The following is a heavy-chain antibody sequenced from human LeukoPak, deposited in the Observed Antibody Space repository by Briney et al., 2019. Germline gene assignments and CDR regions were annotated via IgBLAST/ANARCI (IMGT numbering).Heavy chain of an antibody. CDR2: IYYSGST. Sequence: PSETLSLTCTVSGGSISSYYWGWIRQPPGKGLEWIGYIYYSGSTNYNPSLKSRVTISVDTSKNQFSLKLSSVTAADTAVYYCAGRPFIYCGGVSCYPAAFDIWGQGTMVTVSS. D-gene: IGHD2-15*01. CDR1: GGSISSYY. J-gene: IGHJ3*02. CDR3: AGRPFIYCGGVSCYPAAFDI. V-gene: IGHV4-59*12.